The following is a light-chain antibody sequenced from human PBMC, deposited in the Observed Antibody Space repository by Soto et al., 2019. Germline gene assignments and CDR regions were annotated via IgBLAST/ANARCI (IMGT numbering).Light chain of an antibody. CDR2: KAS. J-gene: IGKJ4*01. V-gene: IGKV1-5*03. CDR3: QKYNSVPLT. Sequence: DIQMTQSPSTLSASVGDRVTITCRASQSISSWLAWYQQKPGKAPKLLIYKASSLHSGVPSRFSGSGSGTDFTLTISNLQPEDVATYYCQKYNSVPLTFGGGTKVDIK. CDR1: QSISSW.